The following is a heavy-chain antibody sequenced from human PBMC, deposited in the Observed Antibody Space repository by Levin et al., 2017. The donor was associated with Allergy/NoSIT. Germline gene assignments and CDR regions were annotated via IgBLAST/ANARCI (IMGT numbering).Heavy chain of an antibody. D-gene: IGHD3-9*01. CDR1: GSTFSSYS. Sequence: GESLKISCAASGSTFSSYSMNWVRQAPGKGLEWVSSISSSSSYIYYADSVKGRFTISRDNAKNSLYLQMNSLRAEDTAVYYCASLSMSWRYGYYYYMDVWGKGTTVTVSS. V-gene: IGHV3-21*01. CDR3: ASLSMSWRYGYYYYMDV. J-gene: IGHJ6*03. CDR2: ISSSSSYI.